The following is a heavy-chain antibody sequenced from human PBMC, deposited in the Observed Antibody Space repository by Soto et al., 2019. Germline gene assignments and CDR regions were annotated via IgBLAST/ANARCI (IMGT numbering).Heavy chain of an antibody. Sequence: KPSETLSLTCDVSGYSISGGFYWGLMRQPPGKGLEWIANIYHSGSAYYTPSLKTRVTTSVDTSKNQISLRLNSVTAADTAVYFCARVRIFDYWFDPWGHGIPVTVSS. J-gene: IGHJ5*02. D-gene: IGHD3-3*01. CDR2: IYHSGSA. CDR3: ARVRIFDYWFDP. CDR1: GYSISGGFY. V-gene: IGHV4-38-2*01.